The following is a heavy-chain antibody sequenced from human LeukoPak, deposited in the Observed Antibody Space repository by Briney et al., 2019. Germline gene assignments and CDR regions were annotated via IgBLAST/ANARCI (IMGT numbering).Heavy chain of an antibody. J-gene: IGHJ4*02. CDR1: GFTFSSYG. V-gene: IGHV3-30*18. Sequence: GGSLRLSCAAFGFTFSSYGMHWVRQAPGKGLEWVAVISYDGSNKYYADSVKGRFTISRDNSKNTLYLQMNSLRAEDTAVYYCAKEAHYDYVWGSYKHRSYYFDYWGQGTLVTVSS. CDR2: ISYDGSNK. CDR3: AKEAHYDYVWGSYKHRSYYFDY. D-gene: IGHD3-16*01.